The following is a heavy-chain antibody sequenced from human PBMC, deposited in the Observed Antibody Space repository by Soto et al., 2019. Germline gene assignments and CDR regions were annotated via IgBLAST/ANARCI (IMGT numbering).Heavy chain of an antibody. Sequence: QVQLVESGGGVVQPGRSLRLSCAASGFTFSTYGMHWVRQAPGKGLEWVALIWFDGSDKYYTESVKGRFTISRDNSRSTVDLQMNSVRAEDTAVYYCARLYCSAASCYSVGAFDIRGQGTMVTVTS. CDR1: GFTFSTYG. V-gene: IGHV3-33*01. CDR3: ARLYCSAASCYSVGAFDI. D-gene: IGHD2-2*01. J-gene: IGHJ3*02. CDR2: IWFDGSDK.